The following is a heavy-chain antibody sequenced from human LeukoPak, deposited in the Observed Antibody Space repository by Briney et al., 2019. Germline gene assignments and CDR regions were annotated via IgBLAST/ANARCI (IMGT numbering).Heavy chain of an antibody. J-gene: IGHJ3*02. D-gene: IGHD6-19*01. CDR2: IYYSGST. V-gene: IGHV4-28*01. CDR1: GYSISSNNW. Sequence: SETLSLTCAVSGYSISSNNWWAWIRQPPGKGLGWIGYIYYSGSTYYNPYNPSLTSRVTMSVDTSKNQFSLKLDSVTEKDTAMYYCARNQAVAANRGAFDIWGQGTMVTVSS. CDR3: ARNQAVAANRGAFDI.